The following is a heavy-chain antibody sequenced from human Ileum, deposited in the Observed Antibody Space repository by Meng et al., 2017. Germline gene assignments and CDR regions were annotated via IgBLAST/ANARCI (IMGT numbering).Heavy chain of an antibody. CDR3: ARGRNYYDSSGYFNIFYY. Sequence: ASVKVSCKAFGYTFTGYYMHWVRQAPGQGLEWMGWINPNSGGTNYAQKFQGRVTMTRDTSVSTAYMELSRLRSDDTAVYYCARGRNYYDSSGYFNIFYYWGQGTLVTVSS. CDR1: GYTFTGYY. J-gene: IGHJ4*02. V-gene: IGHV1-2*02. D-gene: IGHD3-22*01. CDR2: INPNSGGT.